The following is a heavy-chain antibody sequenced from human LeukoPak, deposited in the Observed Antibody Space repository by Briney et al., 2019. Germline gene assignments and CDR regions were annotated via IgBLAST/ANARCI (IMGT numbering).Heavy chain of an antibody. D-gene: IGHD5-18*01. CDR2: VDNDGSGT. CDR1: GFSFSNYW. Sequence: GGSLRLSCAASGFSFSNYWMHWVRQVPGKGLVWVSRVDNDGSGTTYADSVEGRFTISRDNAKNTVYLQMNSLRAEDTAVYYCARSQRGYSYGEHWGQGTPVTVSS. CDR3: ARSQRGYSYGEH. J-gene: IGHJ4*02. V-gene: IGHV3-74*01.